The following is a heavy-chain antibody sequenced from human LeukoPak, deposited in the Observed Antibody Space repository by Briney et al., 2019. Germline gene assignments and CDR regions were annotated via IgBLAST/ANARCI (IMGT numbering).Heavy chain of an antibody. D-gene: IGHD2-2*02. Sequence: ASVKVSCKASGYTFTSYGISWVRQAPGQGLEWMGWISAYNGNTNYAQKLQGRVTMTTDTSTSTAYMELRSLRSDDTAVYYCARHRVVPAAINWFDPWGQGTLVTVSS. CDR3: ARHRVVPAAINWFDP. V-gene: IGHV1-18*01. CDR1: GYTFTSYG. CDR2: ISAYNGNT. J-gene: IGHJ5*02.